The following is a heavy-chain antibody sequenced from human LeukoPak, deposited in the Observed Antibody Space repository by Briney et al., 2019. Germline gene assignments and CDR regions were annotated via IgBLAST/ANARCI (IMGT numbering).Heavy chain of an antibody. CDR2: IEKDGSEK. V-gene: IGHV3-7*01. J-gene: IGHJ4*02. D-gene: IGHD2-8*02. Sequence: QPGGSLRLSCAGTGLFFSDVWMSWFRQAPGKGLEWVANIEKDGSEKNYVDSVKGRFTISRDNAKNSLHLEMNSLRGEDTAVYYCAAGYGWLTHFWGQGTLVTVSS. CDR1: GLFFSDVW. CDR3: AAGYGWLTHF.